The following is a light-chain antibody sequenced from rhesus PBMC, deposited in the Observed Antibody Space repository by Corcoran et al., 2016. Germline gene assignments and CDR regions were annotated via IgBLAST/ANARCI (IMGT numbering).Light chain of an antibody. J-gene: IGKJ4*01. Sequence: QSLLDSEDGNTYLDWFLQKPGQSPQLLIYDVSNRASGVPDRFSGGGSDTEFTLKINRVEAEDVGVYYCMQAVEFPLTFGGGTKVEIK. CDR3: MQAVEFPLT. CDR1: QSLLDSEDGNTY. CDR2: DVS. V-gene: IGKV2-104*02.